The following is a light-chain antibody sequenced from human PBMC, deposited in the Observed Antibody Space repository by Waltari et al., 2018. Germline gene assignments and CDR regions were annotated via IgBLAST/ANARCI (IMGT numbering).Light chain of an antibody. CDR1: QSVSSSY. CDR2: GAS. Sequence: EIVLTQSPGTLSLSPGERATLSCRASQSVSSSYLAWYQQKPGQAPRLLIYGASSRATGIPDRFSGSWSGTDFTLTISRLEPEDFAVYYCQQDGSSPRTFGQGTKVEI. J-gene: IGKJ1*01. V-gene: IGKV3-20*01. CDR3: QQDGSSPRT.